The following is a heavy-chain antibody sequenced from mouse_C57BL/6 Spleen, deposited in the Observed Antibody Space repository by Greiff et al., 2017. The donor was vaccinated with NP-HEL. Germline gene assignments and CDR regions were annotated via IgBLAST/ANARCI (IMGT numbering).Heavy chain of an antibody. CDR1: GFTFSSYA. CDR2: ISDGGSYT. Sequence: VKLVESGGGLVKPGGSLKLSCAASGFTFSSYAMSWVRQTPEKRLEWVATISDGGSYTYYPDNVKGRFTISRDNAKNNLYLQMSHLKSEDTAMYYCVRGNYGLTGPWFAYWGQGTLVTVSA. J-gene: IGHJ3*01. D-gene: IGHD2-1*01. V-gene: IGHV5-4*03. CDR3: VRGNYGLTGPWFAY.